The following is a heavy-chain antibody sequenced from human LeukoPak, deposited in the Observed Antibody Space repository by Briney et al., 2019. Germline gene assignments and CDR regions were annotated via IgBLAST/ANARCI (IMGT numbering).Heavy chain of an antibody. Sequence: ASVKVSCKASGYTFTGYYMFWVRQAPGQGLEWMGWINPNTGATKYAQNFQGRVTLTRDTSIRTTFMELSSLRSDDTAFYYCARDERFCNGDNHYPDLGYWGQGTLVTVPS. J-gene: IGHJ4*02. CDR1: GYTFTGYY. CDR3: ARDERFCNGDNHYPDLGY. D-gene: IGHD2-15*01. V-gene: IGHV1-2*02. CDR2: INPNTGAT.